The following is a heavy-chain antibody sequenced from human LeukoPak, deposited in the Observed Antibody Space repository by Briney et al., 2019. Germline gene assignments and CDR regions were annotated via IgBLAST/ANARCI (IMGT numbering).Heavy chain of an antibody. CDR3: VSFYETY. CDR2: ISYDGSNK. V-gene: IGHV3-30-3*01. Sequence: GGSLRLSCAASGFTFSCYAMHWVRKAPGKGLEWVAVISYDGSNKYYADSVKGRFTISKDNAKNTVYLQMNSLRAEDTAVYYCVSFYETYWGRGTLVTVSS. CDR1: GFTFSCYA. J-gene: IGHJ4*02. D-gene: IGHD2/OR15-2a*01.